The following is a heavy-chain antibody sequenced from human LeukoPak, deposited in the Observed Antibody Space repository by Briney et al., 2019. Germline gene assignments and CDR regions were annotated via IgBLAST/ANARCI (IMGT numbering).Heavy chain of an antibody. CDR2: IIPIFGTA. D-gene: IGHD1-26*01. Sequence: SVKVTCKASGGTFSTYAINWVRQARGQGLEWMGGIIPIFGTANYAQKFQGRVTITPDESTSTAYMELSSLRSEDTAVYYCARVFARSGEIRGSYYYYWGQGTLVTVSS. V-gene: IGHV1-69*01. J-gene: IGHJ4*02. CDR3: ARVFARSGEIRGSYYYY. CDR1: GGTFSTYA.